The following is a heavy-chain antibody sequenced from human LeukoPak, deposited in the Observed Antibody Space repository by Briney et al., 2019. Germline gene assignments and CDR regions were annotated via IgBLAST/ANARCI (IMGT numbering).Heavy chain of an antibody. CDR1: GFTFSSYG. D-gene: IGHD6-13*01. Sequence: GGSLRLSCAASGFTFSSYGMHWVRQAPGKGLEWVAVISYDGSNKYYADSVKGRFTISRDNSKNTLYLQMNSLRAEDTAVYYCARDPAAAETNYWGQGTLVTVSS. CDR2: ISYDGSNK. V-gene: IGHV3-30*03. CDR3: ARDPAAAETNY. J-gene: IGHJ4*02.